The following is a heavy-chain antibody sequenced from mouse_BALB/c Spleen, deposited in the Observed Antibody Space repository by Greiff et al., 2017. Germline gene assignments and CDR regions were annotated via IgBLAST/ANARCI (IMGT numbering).Heavy chain of an antibody. CDR2: INPYNDGT. D-gene: IGHD2-4*01. Sequence: VQLQQSGPELVKPGASVKMSCKASGYTFTSYVMHWVKQKPGQGLEWIGYINPYNDGTKYNEKFKGKATLTSDKSSSTAYMELSSLTSEDSAVYYCARGDGDYDGVYAMDYWGQGTSVTVSS. J-gene: IGHJ4*01. CDR3: ARGDGDYDGVYAMDY. CDR1: GYTFTSYV. V-gene: IGHV1-14*01.